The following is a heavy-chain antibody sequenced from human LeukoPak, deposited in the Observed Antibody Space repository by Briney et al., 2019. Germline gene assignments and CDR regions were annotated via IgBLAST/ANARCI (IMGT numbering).Heavy chain of an antibody. V-gene: IGHV3-21*01. J-gene: IGHJ6*03. CDR1: GFTFSSYS. Sequence: GGSLRLSCAASGFTFSSYSMNWVRQAPGKGLEWVSSISSSSSYIYYADSVKGRFTISRDNAKNSLYLQMNSLRAEDTAVYYCARDGERFLEWLLNYYYYYMDVWGKGTTVTVSS. CDR3: ARDGERFLEWLLNYYYYYMDV. CDR2: ISSSSSYI. D-gene: IGHD3-3*01.